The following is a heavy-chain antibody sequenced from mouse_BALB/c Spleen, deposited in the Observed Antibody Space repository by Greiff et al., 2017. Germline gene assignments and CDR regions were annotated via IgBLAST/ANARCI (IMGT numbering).Heavy chain of an antibody. CDR1: GFTFSSYV. V-gene: IGHV5-6-3*01. J-gene: IGHJ2*01. D-gene: IGHD1-2*01. CDR2: INNNGGST. Sequence: EVKLMESGGGLVQPGGSLKLSCAASGFTFSSYVMSWVRQTPDKRLDLVATINNNGGSTYYPDTVKGRFTISRDNAKNTLYLQMSSLKSEDTALYYCAFSITTAFDYWGQGTTLTVSS. CDR3: AFSITTAFDY.